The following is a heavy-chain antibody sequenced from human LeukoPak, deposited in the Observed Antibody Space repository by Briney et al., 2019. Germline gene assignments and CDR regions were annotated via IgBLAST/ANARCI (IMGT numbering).Heavy chain of an antibody. CDR2: INPSGGST. V-gene: IGHV1-46*01. J-gene: IGHJ5*02. CDR3: ARGGYSYGKGPNWFDP. Sequence: ASVKVSCKASGCTFTSYYMHWVRQAPGQGLEWMGIINPSGGSTSYAQKFQGRVTMTRDTSTSTVYMELSSLRSEDTAVYYCARGGYSYGKGPNWFDPWGQGTLVTVSS. D-gene: IGHD5-18*01. CDR1: GCTFTSYY.